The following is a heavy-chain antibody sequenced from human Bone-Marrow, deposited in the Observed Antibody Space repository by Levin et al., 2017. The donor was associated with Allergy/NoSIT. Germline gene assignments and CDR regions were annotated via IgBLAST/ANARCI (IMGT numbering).Heavy chain of an antibody. CDR1: GYKFSAYY. Sequence: RASVKVSCKASGYKFSAYYIHWVRQVPGQGFEWMGWVNPNGDTDYAQKFKGRVTMTRDTSISTAYLEMSSLSSDDTAVYYCARDPAYGAGAFYRYFDYWGQGTLVTVSS. V-gene: IGHV1-2*02. CDR3: ARDPAYGAGAFYRYFDY. D-gene: IGHD3-10*01. J-gene: IGHJ4*02. CDR2: VNPNGDT.